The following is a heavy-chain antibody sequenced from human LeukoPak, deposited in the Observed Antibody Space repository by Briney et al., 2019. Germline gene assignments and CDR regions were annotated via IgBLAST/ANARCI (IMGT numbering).Heavy chain of an antibody. CDR3: ARGRGDGSFDY. D-gene: IGHD3-10*01. CDR1: GFTFSSYG. CDR2: IWYDGSNK. V-gene: IGHV3-33*01. J-gene: IGHJ4*02. Sequence: GRSLRLSCAASGFTFSSYGMHWVRQAPGTGLEWVAVIWYDGSNKYYADSVKGRFTISRDNSKNTLYLQMNSLRAEDTAVYYCARGRGDGSFDYWGQGTLVTVSS.